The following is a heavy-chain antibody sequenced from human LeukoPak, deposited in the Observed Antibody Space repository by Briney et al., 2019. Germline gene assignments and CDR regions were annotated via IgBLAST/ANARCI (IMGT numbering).Heavy chain of an antibody. CDR3: TKDSQGFYGGPWYGTYGMDV. Sequence: PGGSLRLSCVASGFTFKTFAMTWVRQAPGKGLEWVSTISNDKHYADSVRGRFTTSRDDSRKTVFLQMNSLTPEDAAIYYCTKDSQGFYGGPWYGTYGMDVWGQGTTVTVSS. V-gene: IGHV3-23*05. CDR2: ISNDK. D-gene: IGHD3-16*01. J-gene: IGHJ6*02. CDR1: GFTFKTFA.